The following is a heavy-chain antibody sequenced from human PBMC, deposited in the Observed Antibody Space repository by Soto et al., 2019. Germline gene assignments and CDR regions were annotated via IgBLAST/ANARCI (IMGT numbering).Heavy chain of an antibody. Sequence: SLRLSCAASGSTFDDYAMHWVRQAPGKGLEWVSGISWNSGSIGYADSVKGRFTISRDNAKNSLYLQMNSLRAEDTALYYCAKDIYDILTGSVEWGQGTLVTVSS. D-gene: IGHD3-9*01. V-gene: IGHV3-9*01. CDR1: GSTFDDYA. J-gene: IGHJ4*02. CDR3: AKDIYDILTGSVE. CDR2: ISWNSGSI.